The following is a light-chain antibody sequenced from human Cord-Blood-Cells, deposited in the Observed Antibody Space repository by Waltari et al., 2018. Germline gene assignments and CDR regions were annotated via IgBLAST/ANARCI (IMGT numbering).Light chain of an antibody. CDR1: SSDVGGYNY. J-gene: IGLJ2*01. V-gene: IGLV2-11*01. Sequence: QSALTQPRSVSGSPGQSVTIPCTGTSSDVGGYNYVSWYQQHPGKAPKLMISDVSNRPSGVPDRFSGSKSGNTASLTISGLQAEDEADYYCCSYAGSVVFGGGTKLTVL. CDR2: DVS. CDR3: CSYAGSVV.